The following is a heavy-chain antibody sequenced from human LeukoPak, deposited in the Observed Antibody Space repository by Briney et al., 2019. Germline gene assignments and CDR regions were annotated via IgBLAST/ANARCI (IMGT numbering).Heavy chain of an antibody. Sequence: GGSLRLSCAASGFTFSSYDMSWVRQAPGKGLEWVSAISGSVGSTYYADSVKGRFTISRDNSKNTLYLQMNSLRAEDTAVYYCAKVGVEMATFDAFDIWGQGTMVTVSS. CDR1: GFTFSSYD. J-gene: IGHJ3*02. CDR3: AKVGVEMATFDAFDI. D-gene: IGHD5-24*01. V-gene: IGHV3-23*01. CDR2: ISGSVGST.